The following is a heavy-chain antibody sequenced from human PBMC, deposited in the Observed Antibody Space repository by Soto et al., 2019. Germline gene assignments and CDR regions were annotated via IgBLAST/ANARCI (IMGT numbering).Heavy chain of an antibody. V-gene: IGHV3-30-3*01. CDR1: GFIFSSYA. Sequence: QVQLVESGGGVVQPGRSLRLSCAASGFIFSSYAMHWVRQAPGKGLEWVAVISYDGSSKYYADSVKGRFTISRDKSKNTLYLQMNSLSAEDTAVYYCTRADPTVTLSVFDPWGQGTLVTVSS. D-gene: IGHD4-17*01. CDR3: TRADPTVTLSVFDP. CDR2: ISYDGSSK. J-gene: IGHJ5*02.